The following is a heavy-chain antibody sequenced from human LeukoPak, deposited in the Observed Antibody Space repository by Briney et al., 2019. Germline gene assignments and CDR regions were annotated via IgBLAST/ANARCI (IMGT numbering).Heavy chain of an antibody. Sequence: SVKVSCKASGGTFSSYAISWVRQAPGQGLEWMGGIIPIFGTANYAQKFQGRVTITTDESTSTAYMELSSLRSEDTAVYYCAKPRTEVTLVSGMDVWGQGTTVTVSS. CDR1: GGTFSSYA. J-gene: IGHJ6*02. V-gene: IGHV1-69*05. D-gene: IGHD4-23*01. CDR3: AKPRTEVTLVSGMDV. CDR2: IIPIFGTA.